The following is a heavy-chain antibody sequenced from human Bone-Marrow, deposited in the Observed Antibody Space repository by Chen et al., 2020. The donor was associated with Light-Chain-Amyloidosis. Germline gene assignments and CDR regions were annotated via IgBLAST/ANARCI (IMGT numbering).Heavy chain of an antibody. CDR3: AKDISYDDILPGYPADAFDI. Sequence: EVQLLESGGGLVQPGGSLRLSCAASGFTFSSYAMSWVRQAPGKGLGWVSAISGSGGSTYYADSVKGRFTISRDNSKNALFLQMNSLRAEDTAVYYCAKDISYDDILPGYPADAFDIWGQGTMVTVSS. J-gene: IGHJ3*02. CDR2: ISGSGGST. D-gene: IGHD3-9*01. CDR1: GFTFSSYA. V-gene: IGHV3-23*01.